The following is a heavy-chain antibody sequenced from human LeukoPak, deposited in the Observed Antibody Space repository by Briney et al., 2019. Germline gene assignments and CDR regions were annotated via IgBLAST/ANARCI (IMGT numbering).Heavy chain of an antibody. CDR1: GFTFSSYG. Sequence: GGSLRLSCAASGFTFSSYGMHWARQAPGKGLEWVAFIRYDGSNKYYADSVKGRFTISRDNSKNTLYLQMNSLRAEDTAVYYCAKEPFSYCSSTSCSPDPWGQGTLVTVSS. J-gene: IGHJ5*02. CDR3: AKEPFSYCSSTSCSPDP. CDR2: IRYDGSNK. D-gene: IGHD2-2*01. V-gene: IGHV3-30*02.